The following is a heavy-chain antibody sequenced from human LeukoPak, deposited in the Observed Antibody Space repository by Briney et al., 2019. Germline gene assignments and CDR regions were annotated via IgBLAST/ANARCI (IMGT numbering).Heavy chain of an antibody. J-gene: IGHJ4*02. V-gene: IGHV3-30*02. CDR1: GFTFSSCA. D-gene: IGHD1-26*01. CDR3: AKLLLETGGIGEEFDY. Sequence: GGSLRLSCAASGFTFSSCAMYWVRQAPGKGLEWVAFIRYDGNKKYYADSVKGRFTISRDNSRNTVYLQMNSLTSEDTAVYYCAKLLLETGGIGEEFDYWGQGTLVTVSS. CDR2: IRYDGNKK.